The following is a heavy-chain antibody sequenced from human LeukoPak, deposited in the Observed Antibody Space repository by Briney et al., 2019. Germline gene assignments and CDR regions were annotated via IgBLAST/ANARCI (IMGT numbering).Heavy chain of an antibody. CDR1: GGTFSSYA. J-gene: IGHJ4*02. Sequence: ASVKVPCKASGGTFSSYAISWVRQAPGQGLEWMGGIIPIFGTANYAQKFQGRVTITTDESTSTAYMELSSLRSEDTAVYYCARGQERLRLGELSFWGQGTLVTVSS. V-gene: IGHV1-69*05. CDR2: IIPIFGTA. CDR3: ARGQERLRLGELSF. D-gene: IGHD3-16*02.